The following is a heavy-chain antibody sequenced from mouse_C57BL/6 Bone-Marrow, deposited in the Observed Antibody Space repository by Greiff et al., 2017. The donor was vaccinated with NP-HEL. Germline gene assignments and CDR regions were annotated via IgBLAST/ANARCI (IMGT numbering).Heavy chain of an antibody. CDR1: GYTFTSYG. J-gene: IGHJ3*01. CDR2: IYPRSGNT. D-gene: IGHD1-1*01. CDR3: ARRGYYYGPWFAY. Sequence: VQLQESGAELARPGASVKLSCKASGYTFTSYGISWVKQRTGQGLEWIGEIYPRSGNTYYNEKFKGKATLTADKSSSTAYMELRSLTSEDSAVYFCARRGYYYGPWFAYWGQGTLVTVSA. V-gene: IGHV1-81*01.